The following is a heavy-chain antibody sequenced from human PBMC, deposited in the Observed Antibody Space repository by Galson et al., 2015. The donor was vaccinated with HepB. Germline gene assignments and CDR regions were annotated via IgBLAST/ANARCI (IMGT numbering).Heavy chain of an antibody. D-gene: IGHD5-12*01. J-gene: IGHJ6*03. V-gene: IGHV1-24*01. CDR3: ASIVATTDYYYMDV. Sequence: SVKVSCKVSGYTLTELSMHWVRQAPGKGLEWMGGFDPEDGETIYAQKFQGRVTMTEDTSTDTAYMELSSLRSEDTAVYYCASIVATTDYYYMDVWGKGTTVTVSS. CDR1: GYTLTELS. CDR2: FDPEDGET.